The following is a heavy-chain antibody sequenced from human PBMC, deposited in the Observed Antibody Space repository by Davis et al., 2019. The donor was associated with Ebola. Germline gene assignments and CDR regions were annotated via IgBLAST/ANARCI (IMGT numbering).Heavy chain of an antibody. CDR3: ARDWGSEIDY. CDR2: IYSGGST. D-gene: IGHD3-16*01. J-gene: IGHJ4*02. CDR1: GFTVSSNY. V-gene: IGHV3-53*01. Sequence: GESLKISCAASGFTVSSNYMSWVRQAPGKGLEWVSVIYSGGSTYYADSVKGRFTISRDNSKNTLYLQMNSLRAEDTAVYYCARDWGSEIDYWGQGTLVTVSS.